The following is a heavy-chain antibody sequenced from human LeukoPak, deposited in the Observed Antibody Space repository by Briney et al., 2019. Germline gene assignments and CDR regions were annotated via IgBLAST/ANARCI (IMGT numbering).Heavy chain of an antibody. D-gene: IGHD3-16*01. CDR1: GGSFSGYY. CDR2: IYTSGST. J-gene: IGHJ4*02. CDR3: AREGYRWGLED. Sequence: NASETLSLTCAVYGGSFSGYYWSWIRQPAGKGLEWIGRIYTSGSTNYNPSLKSRVTMSVDTSKNQFSLKLNSVTAADTAVYYCAREGYRWGLEDWGQGTLVTVSS. V-gene: IGHV4-4*07.